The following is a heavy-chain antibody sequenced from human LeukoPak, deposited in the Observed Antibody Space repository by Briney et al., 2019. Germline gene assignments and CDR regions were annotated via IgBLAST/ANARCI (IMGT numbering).Heavy chain of an antibody. CDR2: IGSGDDIT. V-gene: IGHV3-23*01. CDR1: GFTFGKYI. D-gene: IGHD2-2*01. J-gene: IGHJ5*02. CDR3: ERWGLTGTIATIWYGPLDL. Sequence: GGSLRLSCTTSGFTFGKYIMTWVRQAPGNGLEWVSSIGSGDDITFYADSVKGRSRISRDDSKNTVFLQISSLRVEEPAKHECERWGLTGTIATIWYGPLDLWGQGTQVIVSS.